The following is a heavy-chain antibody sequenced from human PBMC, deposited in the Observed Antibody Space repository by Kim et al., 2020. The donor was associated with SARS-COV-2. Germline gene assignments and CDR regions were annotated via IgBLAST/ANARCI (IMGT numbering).Heavy chain of an antibody. CDR3: ARLIGSSSNYYFDY. Sequence: SPSFQGQVTISADKSISTAYLQWSSLKASDTAMYYCARLIGSSSNYYFDYWGQGTLVTVSS. D-gene: IGHD6-6*01. J-gene: IGHJ4*02. V-gene: IGHV5-51*01.